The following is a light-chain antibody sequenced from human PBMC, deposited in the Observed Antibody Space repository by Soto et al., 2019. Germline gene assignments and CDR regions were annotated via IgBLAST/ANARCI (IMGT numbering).Light chain of an antibody. CDR1: QSISDR. CDR2: KAS. J-gene: IGKJ1*01. V-gene: IGKV1-5*03. Sequence: DIQMTQSPSTLSASVGDRVTITCRASQSISDRLAWYQQKTGRAPEVLIYKASTLESGVPSRFSGNGSGTEFTLTISSLQPDDFATYDCQEYTPSFTWTFGQGTKVDIK. CDR3: QEYTPSFTWT.